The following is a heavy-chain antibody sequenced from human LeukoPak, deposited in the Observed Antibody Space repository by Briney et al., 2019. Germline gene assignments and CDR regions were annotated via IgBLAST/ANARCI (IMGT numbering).Heavy chain of an antibody. CDR3: SGHSSCWYAD. Sequence: GSLRLSCSASGLTFSSYAMHWVRQAPGKGLEYVSAISSTGTYTYYADSVGGRFTISRDHSKNTLYLQMSSLRADDTAVYYCSGHSSCWYADWGQGTLVTVSS. V-gene: IGHV3-64D*09. CDR1: GLTFSSYA. CDR2: ISSTGTYT. D-gene: IGHD6-19*01. J-gene: IGHJ4*02.